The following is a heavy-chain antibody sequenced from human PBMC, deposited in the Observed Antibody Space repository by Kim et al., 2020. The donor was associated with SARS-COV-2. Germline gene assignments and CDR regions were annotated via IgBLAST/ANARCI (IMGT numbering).Heavy chain of an antibody. V-gene: IGHV5-10-1*01. CDR1: GYSFTSYW. Sequence: GESLKISCKGSGYSFTSYWISWVRQMPGKGLEWMGRIDPSDSYTNYSPSFQGHVTISADKSISTAYLQWSSLNASDTAMYYCARHVLYPASHSSGWFRPGNWYFDLWGRGTLVTVSS. D-gene: IGHD6-19*01. CDR3: ARHVLYPASHSSGWFRPGNWYFDL. CDR2: IDPSDSYT. J-gene: IGHJ2*01.